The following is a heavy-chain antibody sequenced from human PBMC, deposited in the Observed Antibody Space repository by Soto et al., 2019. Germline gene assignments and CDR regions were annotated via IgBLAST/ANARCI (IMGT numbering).Heavy chain of an antibody. CDR3: ARVPRPIPTYGSGGGNYYYGMDV. Sequence: QVQLQESGPGLVKPSQTLSLTCTVSGGSISSGDYYWSWIRQPPGKGLEWIGYIYYSGSTYYNPSLKSRVTISVDTSKNQFSLKLSSVTAADTAVYYCARVPRPIPTYGSGGGNYYYGMDVWGQGTTVTVSS. D-gene: IGHD3-10*01. CDR1: GGSISSGDYY. CDR2: IYYSGST. V-gene: IGHV4-30-4*01. J-gene: IGHJ6*02.